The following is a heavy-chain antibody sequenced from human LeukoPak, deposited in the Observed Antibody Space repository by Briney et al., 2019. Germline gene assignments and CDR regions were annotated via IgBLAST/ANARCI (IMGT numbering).Heavy chain of an antibody. CDR2: INHSGST. CDR3: ARPGGRSGLAEYFQH. J-gene: IGHJ1*01. CDR1: GGSFSTYY. Sequence: SETLSLTCAVYGGSFSTYYWSWIRQPPGKGLECVGEINHSGSTNYNPSLKSRVTISIDTSKNQFPLKLTSVTAADTAVYYCARPGGRSGLAEYFQHWGQGTLVTVSS. D-gene: IGHD6-19*01. V-gene: IGHV4-34*01.